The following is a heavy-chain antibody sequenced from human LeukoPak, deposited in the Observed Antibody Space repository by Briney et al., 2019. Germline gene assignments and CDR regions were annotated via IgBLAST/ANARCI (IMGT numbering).Heavy chain of an antibody. CDR3: ARAIPLCSKPRYFDY. D-gene: IGHD3-10*02. J-gene: IGHJ4*02. Sequence: ETQSLTCTVSGGSISSSTYYWGWIRQSPGKGLEWIGSLYYGGSTYYNPSLKSRVIISVDTSNNQFSLRLSSVTAADTAVYYCARAIPLCSKPRYFDYWGQGTLVTVSS. V-gene: IGHV4-39*07. CDR1: GGSISSSTYY. CDR2: LYYGGST.